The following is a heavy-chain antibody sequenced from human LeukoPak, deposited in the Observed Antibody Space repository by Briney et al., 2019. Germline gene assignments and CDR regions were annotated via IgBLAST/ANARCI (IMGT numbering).Heavy chain of an antibody. J-gene: IGHJ4*02. D-gene: IGHD6-19*01. CDR2: INAHDGKR. CDR3: ARRSTLYSSGWFYFDY. Sequence: GASVKVSCKASGYTFTSYGISWVRQAPGQGLEWMGWINAHDGKRNYALKHEDRVIMTTDTSTSTVYMELRGLRSDDTAVYYCARRSTLYSSGWFYFDYWGQGTLVTVSS. V-gene: IGHV1-18*01. CDR1: GYTFTSYG.